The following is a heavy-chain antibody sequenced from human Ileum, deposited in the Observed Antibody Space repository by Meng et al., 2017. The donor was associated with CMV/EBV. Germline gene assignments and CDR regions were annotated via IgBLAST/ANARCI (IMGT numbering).Heavy chain of an antibody. CDR1: GFTFSNFG. V-gene: IGHV3-30*02. D-gene: IGHD3-3*01. Sequence: GESLKISCAASGFTFSNFGMRWVRQAPGKGLEWVAFIRYDGNNKYYADSVKGRFTISRDNSKNTLHLQMNSLRSEDTAVYYCATDKVDYDFWSGYYFDYWGQGTLVTVSS. J-gene: IGHJ4*02. CDR3: ATDKVDYDFWSGYYFDY. CDR2: IRYDGNNK.